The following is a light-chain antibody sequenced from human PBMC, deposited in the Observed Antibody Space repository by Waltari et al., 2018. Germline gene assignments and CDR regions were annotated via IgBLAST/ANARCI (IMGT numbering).Light chain of an antibody. Sequence: DIVMTQSPATLSVSPGERATLSCRASQSIGSNLAWYQHKPGQPPRFPIYGASTRATGIPARFSGSGSGTEFTLTISSLQSADFAVYYCQQYNNWPETFGQGTKVEIK. CDR2: GAS. CDR1: QSIGSN. CDR3: QQYNNWPET. J-gene: IGKJ1*01. V-gene: IGKV3-15*01.